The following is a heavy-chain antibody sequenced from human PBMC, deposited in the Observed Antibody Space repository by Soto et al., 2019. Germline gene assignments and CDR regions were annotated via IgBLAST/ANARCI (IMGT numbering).Heavy chain of an antibody. D-gene: IGHD3-10*01. CDR2: TYYRSKWFH. Sequence: SQTLSLTCAISWDSVSSDITSWNWIRQSPSRGLEWLGRTYYRSKWFHDYAASVKSRITINPDTSKNQFSLELNSMTPEDTAVYYCARGNALDVFGQWTVVTFSS. V-gene: IGHV6-1*01. CDR3: ARGNALDV. J-gene: IGHJ3*01. CDR1: WDSVSSDITS.